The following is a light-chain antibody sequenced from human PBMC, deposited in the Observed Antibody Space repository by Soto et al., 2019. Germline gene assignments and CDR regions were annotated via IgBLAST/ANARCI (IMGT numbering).Light chain of an antibody. Sequence: EIVLTQSPGPLSLSPGERATLSCRASQSVRSSYFAWYQQKPGQAPRLLIFGVSSRATGIPDRFSGTGSGTDFTLTISRLEPEDVALYYCQQYGNSPLTLGGGTKVDIK. CDR2: GVS. V-gene: IGKV3-20*01. J-gene: IGKJ4*01. CDR3: QQYGNSPLT. CDR1: QSVRSSY.